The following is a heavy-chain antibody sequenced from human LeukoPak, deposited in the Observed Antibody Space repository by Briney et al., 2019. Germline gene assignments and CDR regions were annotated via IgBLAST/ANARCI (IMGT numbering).Heavy chain of an antibody. CDR1: GFTVSSTY. J-gene: IGHJ6*02. CDR2: IYSGGTT. CDR3: ARDADV. V-gene: IGHV3-53*01. Sequence: PGGSLRLSCAASGFTVSSTYMNWVRQAPGKGLEWVSVIYSGGTTYYADSVRGRFTISRDNSKNTLYLQMNSLRAEDTAVYYCARDADVWGQGTTVTVSS.